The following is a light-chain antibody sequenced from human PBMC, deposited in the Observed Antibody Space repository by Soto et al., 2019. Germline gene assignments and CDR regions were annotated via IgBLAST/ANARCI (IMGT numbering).Light chain of an antibody. Sequence: IVLTQSPATVSLSPGERVALSCRASQGIGSTLAWYRQQPGQAPGLLIYDTSRRATGIPDRFTGSGSGTDFALTISRVEPQDIAVYFCKQYGSSPGTFGQGTKV. CDR1: QGIGST. J-gene: IGKJ1*01. V-gene: IGKV3-20*01. CDR3: KQYGSSPGT. CDR2: DTS.